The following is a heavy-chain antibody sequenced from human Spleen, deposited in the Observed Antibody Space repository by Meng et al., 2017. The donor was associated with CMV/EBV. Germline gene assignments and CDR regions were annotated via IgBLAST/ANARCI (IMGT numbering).Heavy chain of an antibody. D-gene: IGHD1-1*01. CDR1: GYTFTGYD. Sequence: ASVKVSCKASGYTFTGYDIHWVRQAPGQGLEWMGWILPSSGGTNYAQNFQGRVTLTTDTSISTAYMELSSLGSDDTAVYYCARDHNCVPDYWGQGTLVTVSS. CDR3: ARDHNCVPDY. J-gene: IGHJ4*02. V-gene: IGHV1-2*02. CDR2: ILPSSGGT.